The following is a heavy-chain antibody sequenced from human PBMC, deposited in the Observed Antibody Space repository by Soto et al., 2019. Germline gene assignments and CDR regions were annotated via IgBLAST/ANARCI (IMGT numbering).Heavy chain of an antibody. J-gene: IGHJ5*02. D-gene: IGHD3-3*01. Sequence: QVQLVQSGAEVQKPGASVKVSCKASGYTFTSYDINWVRQATGQGLEWMGWMNPNSGDTGYAEKFQGRVTMTRNTAINTAYMELSSLTSEDTAVYYCARGRYYDFWSGLNWFDPWGQGTLVTVSS. CDR1: GYTFTSYD. CDR2: MNPNSGDT. V-gene: IGHV1-8*01. CDR3: ARGRYYDFWSGLNWFDP.